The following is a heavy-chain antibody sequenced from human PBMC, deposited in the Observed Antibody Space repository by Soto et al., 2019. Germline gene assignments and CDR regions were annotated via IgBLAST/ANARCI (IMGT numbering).Heavy chain of an antibody. J-gene: IGHJ4*02. CDR3: AKDSHLIATEEDGYRDY. CDR2: ISGSGGST. D-gene: IGHD3-16*02. V-gene: IGHV3-23*01. CDR1: GFTFSSYA. Sequence: EVQLLESGGGLVQPGGSLRLSCAASGFTFSSYAMSWVRQAPGKGLEWVSAISGSGGSTYYADSVKGRFTITRDNSKTTLYLQMNSLRAEDTAVYYCAKDSHLIATEEDGYRDYWGQGTLVTVSS.